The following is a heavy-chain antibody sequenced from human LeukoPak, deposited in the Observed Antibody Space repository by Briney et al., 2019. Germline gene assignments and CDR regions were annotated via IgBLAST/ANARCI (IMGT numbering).Heavy chain of an antibody. V-gene: IGHV1-24*01. Sequence: ASVKVSCKVSGYTLTELSMHWVRQAPGKGLEWMGGFDPEDGETIYAQKFQGRVTMTEDTSTDTAYTELSSLRSEDTAVYHCATRVTYYDFWSGYRNYGMDVWGQGTTVTVSS. D-gene: IGHD3-3*01. CDR3: ATRVTYYDFWSGYRNYGMDV. J-gene: IGHJ6*02. CDR2: FDPEDGET. CDR1: GYTLTELS.